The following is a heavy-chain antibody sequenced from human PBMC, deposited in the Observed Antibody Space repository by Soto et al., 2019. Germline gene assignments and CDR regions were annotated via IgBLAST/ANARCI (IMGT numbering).Heavy chain of an antibody. V-gene: IGHV3-23*01. D-gene: IGHD2-2*02. CDR2: ITDGGCSK. Sequence: EVQLLESGGGLVQPGGSLRLSCTASGFTFGSYAMSWVRQAPGKGLEWVSGITDGGCSKFYADSVQGRFTISRDNSKNTLYLQMSSLTAEDTAIYYCAKVGLFRNGYMGVVRGDYWGQGTLVTVSA. CDR3: AKVGLFRNGYMGVVRGDY. CDR1: GFTFGSYA. J-gene: IGHJ4*02.